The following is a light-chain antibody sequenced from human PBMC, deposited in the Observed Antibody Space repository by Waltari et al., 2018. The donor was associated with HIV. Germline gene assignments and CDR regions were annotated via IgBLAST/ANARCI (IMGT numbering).Light chain of an antibody. J-gene: IGLJ3*02. Sequence: QSALTQPASVSGSPGQSITISCTGTSSAVGGYNSVSWYQQHPGKAPKLMIYDVSNRHSGVSNRFSGSKSGNTASLTISGLQAEDEADYYCSSYTSSSTWVFGGGTKLTVL. CDR3: SSYTSSSTWV. CDR2: DVS. CDR1: SSAVGGYNS. V-gene: IGLV2-14*01.